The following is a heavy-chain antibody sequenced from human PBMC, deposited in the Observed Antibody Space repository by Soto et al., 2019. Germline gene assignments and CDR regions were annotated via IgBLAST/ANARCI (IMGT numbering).Heavy chain of an antibody. V-gene: IGHV3-15*01. J-gene: IGHJ3*02. CDR2: IKSKTDGGTT. CDR1: GFTFSNAW. D-gene: IGHD3-3*01. CDR3: TTIFGVVYNFDI. Sequence: GGSLRLSCAASGFTFSNAWMSWVRQAPGKGLEWVGRIKSKTDGGTTDYAAPVKGRFTISRDDSKNTLYLQMNSLKTEDTAVYYCTTIFGVVYNFDIWRQGTMVTVSS.